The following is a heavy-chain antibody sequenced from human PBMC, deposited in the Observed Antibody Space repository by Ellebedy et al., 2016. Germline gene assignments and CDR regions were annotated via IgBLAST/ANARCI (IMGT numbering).Heavy chain of an antibody. D-gene: IGHD3-10*01. Sequence: GGSLRLXXAASGFTVSSNYMSWVRQAPGKGLEWVSVIYSGGSTYYADSVKGRFTISRDNSKNTLYLQMNSLRAEDTAVYYCARVPPGDLWFGELYPDYWGQGTLVTVSS. CDR2: IYSGGST. V-gene: IGHV3-66*01. J-gene: IGHJ4*02. CDR1: GFTVSSNY. CDR3: ARVPPGDLWFGELYPDY.